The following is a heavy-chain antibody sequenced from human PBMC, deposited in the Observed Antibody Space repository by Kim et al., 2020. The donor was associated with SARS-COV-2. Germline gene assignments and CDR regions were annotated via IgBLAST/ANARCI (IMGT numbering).Heavy chain of an antibody. D-gene: IGHD1-1*01. CDR2: ISYDGSNK. CDR3: AKSWGTSRPVDAFDI. CDR1: GFTFSSYG. J-gene: IGHJ3*02. V-gene: IGHV3-30*18. Sequence: GGSLRLSCAASGFTFSSYGMHWVRQAPGKGLEWVAVISYDGSNKYYADSVKGRFTISRDNSKNTLYLQMNSLRAEDTAVYYCAKSWGTSRPVDAFDIWGQGTMVTVSS.